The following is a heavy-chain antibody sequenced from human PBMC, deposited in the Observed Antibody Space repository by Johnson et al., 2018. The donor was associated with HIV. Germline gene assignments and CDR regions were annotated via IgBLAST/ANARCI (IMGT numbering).Heavy chain of an antibody. CDR2: ISGSGGST. CDR3: ARDPSREEWLLGAFDI. V-gene: IGHV3-NL1*01. J-gene: IGHJ3*02. CDR1: GFTFSGYG. D-gene: IGHD3-3*01. Sequence: VQLVESGGGVVQPGRSLRLSCAASGFTFSGYGMHWVRQAPGKGLEWVAVISGSGGSTYYADSVKGRFTISRDTSKNTLYLQMNNLRPDDTAVYNCARDPSREEWLLGAFDIWGQGTTVT.